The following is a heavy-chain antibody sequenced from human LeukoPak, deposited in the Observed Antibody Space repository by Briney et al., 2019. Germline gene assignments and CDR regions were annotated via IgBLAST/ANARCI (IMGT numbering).Heavy chain of an antibody. CDR1: GFTFTSYA. J-gene: IGHJ4*02. Sequence: PGGSLRLSCAASGFTFTSYAMHWVRQAPGKGLEWVALISYDGSNKDYGDSVKGRFTISRDNSKNTLYLQMNSLKPEDTAVYYCAREGVVGAILGYWGQGSLVTVSP. CDR2: ISYDGSNK. CDR3: AREGVVGAILGY. V-gene: IGHV3-30*04. D-gene: IGHD1-26*01.